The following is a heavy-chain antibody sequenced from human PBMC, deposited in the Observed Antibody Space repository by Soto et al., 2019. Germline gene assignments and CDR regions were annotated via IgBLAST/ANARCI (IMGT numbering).Heavy chain of an antibody. Sequence: SETLSLTCTVSGGSISSYYWSWIRQPPGKGLEWIGYIYYSGSTNYNPSLKSRVTISVDTSKNQFSLKLSSVTAADTAVYYCASSRASSSWYALIDYWGQGTLVTVSS. D-gene: IGHD6-13*01. CDR3: ASSRASSSWYALIDY. CDR2: IYYSGST. CDR1: GGSISSYY. J-gene: IGHJ4*02. V-gene: IGHV4-59*01.